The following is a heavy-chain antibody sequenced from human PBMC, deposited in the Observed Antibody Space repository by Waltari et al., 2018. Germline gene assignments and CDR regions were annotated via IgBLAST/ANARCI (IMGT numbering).Heavy chain of an antibody. Sequence: QVQLVQSGAEVKKPGASVKVSCKASGYTFTNYDINWVRQAPGQGLEWMGYVNSNDGYTGYAQKFQGRVTITRDTSITTAYMELSSLTSEDTAVYYCVRHPIRNGGSFFEWFNPWGQGTLVAVSS. D-gene: IGHD1-26*01. V-gene: IGHV1-8*03. J-gene: IGHJ5*02. CDR2: VNSNDGYT. CDR3: VRHPIRNGGSFFEWFNP. CDR1: GYTFTNYD.